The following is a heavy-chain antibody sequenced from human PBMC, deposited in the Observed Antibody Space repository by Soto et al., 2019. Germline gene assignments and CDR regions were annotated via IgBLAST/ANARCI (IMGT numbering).Heavy chain of an antibody. CDR1: GYTFTSYD. Sequence: QVQLVQSGAEVKKPGASVKVSCKASGYTFTSYDINWVRQATGQGLEWMGGMNPNRGNTGYAQKFQGRVTMTRNTSISTAYMELSSLRSEDTAVYYCARWPDGYYYYGMDVWGQGTTVTVSS. V-gene: IGHV1-8*01. CDR2: MNPNRGNT. J-gene: IGHJ6*02. CDR3: ARWPDGYYYYGMDV.